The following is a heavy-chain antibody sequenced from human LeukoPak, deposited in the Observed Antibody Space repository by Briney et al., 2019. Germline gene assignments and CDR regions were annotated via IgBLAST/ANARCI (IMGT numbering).Heavy chain of an antibody. Sequence: PSETLSLTCSVSGGSISSGPFYWSWLRQPAGKGLEWIGRIFDSGSTDYNPSLKSRVTISVDTSKNQFSLKLSSVTAADTAVYYCARDRLGYYWYFDLWGRGTLVTVSS. D-gene: IGHD3-10*01. V-gene: IGHV4-61*10. J-gene: IGHJ2*01. CDR1: GGSISSGPFY. CDR3: ARDRLGYYWYFDL. CDR2: IFDSGST.